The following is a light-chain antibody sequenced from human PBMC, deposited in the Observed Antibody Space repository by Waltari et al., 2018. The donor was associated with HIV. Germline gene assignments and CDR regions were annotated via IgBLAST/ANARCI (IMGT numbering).Light chain of an antibody. CDR1: HPVNSW. CDR2: ATS. V-gene: IGKV1-12*01. CDR3: QQANSFPWT. Sequence: DIQMTQFPSFVSASVGERVTITCRASHPVNSWLTWYQQQPGKAPELLIYATSSLQSGVPSRFSGSGSGTNFTLTINSLQTEDFATYFCQQANSFPWTFGHGTKVELK. J-gene: IGKJ1*01.